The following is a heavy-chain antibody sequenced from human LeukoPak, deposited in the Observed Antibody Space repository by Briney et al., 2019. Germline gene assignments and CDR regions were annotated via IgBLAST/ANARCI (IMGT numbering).Heavy chain of an antibody. CDR1: GFTFTSYS. CDR2: ISGGGGST. J-gene: IGHJ4*02. D-gene: IGHD1-26*01. Sequence: PGGSPSLSCAASGFTFTSYSMSWVRQAPGGGLEWVSTISGGGGSTYYADSVKGRFTISRDNSKNTLYLQVNSLRAEDTAVYYCAKGGKWDVTPFDYWGQGTLVTVSS. CDR3: AKGGKWDVTPFDY. V-gene: IGHV3-23*01.